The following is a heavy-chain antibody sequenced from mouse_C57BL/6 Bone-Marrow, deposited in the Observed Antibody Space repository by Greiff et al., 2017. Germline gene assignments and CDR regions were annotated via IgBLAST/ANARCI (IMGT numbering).Heavy chain of an antibody. Sequence: VKLMESGPGLVAPSQSLSITCTVSGFSLTSYAISWVRQPPGKGLEWLGVIWTGGGTNYNSALKSRLSISKDNSKSQVFLKMNSLQTDDTARYYCARYDGYYVPYYYAMDDWGQGTSVTVSS. CDR2: IWTGGGT. J-gene: IGHJ4*01. CDR1: GFSLTSYA. D-gene: IGHD2-3*01. V-gene: IGHV2-9-1*01. CDR3: ARYDGYYVPYYYAMDD.